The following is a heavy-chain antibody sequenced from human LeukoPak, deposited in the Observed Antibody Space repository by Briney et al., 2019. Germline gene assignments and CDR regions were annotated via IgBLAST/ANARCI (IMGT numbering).Heavy chain of an antibody. CDR3: AKRGVVIRVILVGFHKEAYYFDS. J-gene: IGHJ4*02. V-gene: IGHV3-23*01. CDR1: GITLSNYG. CDR2: ISSSGGGT. Sequence: GGSLRLSCAVSGITLSNYGMSWVRQAPGKGLEWVAGISSSGGGTNYADSVKGRFTISRDNYKNTLYLQMNSLGAEDTAVYFCAKRGVVIRVILVGFHKEAYYFDSWGQRALVTVSS. D-gene: IGHD3-22*01.